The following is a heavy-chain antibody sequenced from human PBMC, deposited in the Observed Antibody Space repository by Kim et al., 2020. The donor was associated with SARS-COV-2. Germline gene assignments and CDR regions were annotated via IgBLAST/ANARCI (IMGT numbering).Heavy chain of an antibody. V-gene: IGHV3-74*01. CDR2: INSDGSST. CDR3: ARVLTVTGGDFDY. J-gene: IGHJ4*02. D-gene: IGHD6-19*01. CDR1: GFTFSSYW. Sequence: GGSLRLSCAASGFTFSSYWMHWVRQAPGKGLVWVSRINSDGSSTSCADSVKGRFTVSRDNAKNTLYLQMNSLRAEDTAVYYCARVLTVTGGDFDYWGQGTLVTVSS.